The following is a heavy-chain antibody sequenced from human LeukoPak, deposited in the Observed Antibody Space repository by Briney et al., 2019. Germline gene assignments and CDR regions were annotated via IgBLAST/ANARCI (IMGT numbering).Heavy chain of an antibody. CDR3: ARAGYSSGPFDY. Sequence: GASVKVSCKASGYTFTSYAMNWVRQAPGQGLEWMGWFNPNSGGTNYAQKFQGRVTMTRDTSISTAYMELSRLRSDDTAVYYCARAGYSSGPFDYWGQGTLVTVSS. V-gene: IGHV1-2*02. J-gene: IGHJ4*02. CDR1: GYTFTSYA. D-gene: IGHD6-19*01. CDR2: FNPNSGGT.